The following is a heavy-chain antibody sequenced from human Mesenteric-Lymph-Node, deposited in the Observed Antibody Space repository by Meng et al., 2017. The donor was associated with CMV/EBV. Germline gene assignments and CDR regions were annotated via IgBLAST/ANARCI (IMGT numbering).Heavy chain of an antibody. CDR2: IYYIGGT. CDR1: GGSISSNNYH. V-gene: IGHV4-39*07. J-gene: IGHJ5*02. D-gene: IGHD3-3*01. Sequence: SETLSLTCTVSGGSISSNNYHWGWIRQPPGKGLEWIGSIYYIGGTLYNPSLKSRVTMSVDTSRNQFSLKLRSVTAADTAVYYCARDPISGEVYRGFDPWGQGTLVTVSS. CDR3: ARDPISGEVYRGFDP.